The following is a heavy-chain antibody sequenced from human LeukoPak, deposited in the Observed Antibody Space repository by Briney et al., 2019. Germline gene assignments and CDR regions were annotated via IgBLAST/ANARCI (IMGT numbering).Heavy chain of an antibody. CDR2: IYYSGIT. V-gene: IGHV4-39*07. D-gene: IGHD3-22*01. Sequence: SETLSLTCTVSGGSISSSNYYWGWIRQPPGKGLEWIGNIYYSGITYYNPSLKSRVTISVDTSKNQFSLKVNSVTAADTAVYYCARGRTYYYDSSGYWDFDYWGQGTLVTVSS. J-gene: IGHJ4*02. CDR3: ARGRTYYYDSSGYWDFDY. CDR1: GGSISSSNYY.